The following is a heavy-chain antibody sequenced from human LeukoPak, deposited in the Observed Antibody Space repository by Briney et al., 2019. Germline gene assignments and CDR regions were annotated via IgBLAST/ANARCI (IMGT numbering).Heavy chain of an antibody. D-gene: IGHD2-2*01. CDR2: ISAYNGNT. J-gene: IGHJ6*02. Sequence: ASVKVSCKASGYTFTSYYMHWVRQAPGQGLEWMGWISAYNGNTNYAQKLQGRVTMTTDTSTSTAYMELRSLRSDDTAVYYCARVVPAATYYYYYGMDVWGQGTTVTVSS. V-gene: IGHV1-18*04. CDR1: GYTFTSYY. CDR3: ARVVPAATYYYYYGMDV.